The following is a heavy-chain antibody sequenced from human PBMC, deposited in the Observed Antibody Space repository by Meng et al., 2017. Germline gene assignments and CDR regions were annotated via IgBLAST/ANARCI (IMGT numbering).Heavy chain of an antibody. V-gene: IGHV3-30*01. CDR3: ARGVNGRGTIFGVVIPRGAFDI. D-gene: IGHD3-3*01. J-gene: IGHJ3*02. Sequence: GGSLRLSCAASGFTFSSYWMSWVRQAPGKGLEWVAVISYDGSNKYYADSVKGRFTISRDNSKNTLYLQMNSLRAEDTAVYYCARGVNGRGTIFGVVIPRGAFDIWGQGTMVTVSS. CDR2: ISYDGSNK. CDR1: GFTFSSYW.